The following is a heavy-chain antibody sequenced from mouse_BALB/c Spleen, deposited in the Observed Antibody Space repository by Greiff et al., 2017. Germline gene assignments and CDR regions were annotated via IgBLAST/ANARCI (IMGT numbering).Heavy chain of an antibody. CDR2: INPSTGYT. D-gene: IGHD1-1*01. CDR3: ARGYYGGFAD. CDR1: GYTFTSYW. Sequence: QVQLQQSGAELAKPGASVKMSCKASGYTFTSYWMHWVKQRPGQGLEWIGYINPSTGYTEYNQKFKDKATLTADKSSSTAYMQLSSLTSEDSAVYYCARGYYGGFADWGEGTLVTVSA. V-gene: IGHV1-7*01. J-gene: IGHJ3*01.